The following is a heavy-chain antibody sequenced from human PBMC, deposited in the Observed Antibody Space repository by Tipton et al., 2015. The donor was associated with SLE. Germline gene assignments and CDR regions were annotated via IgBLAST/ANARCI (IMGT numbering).Heavy chain of an antibody. D-gene: IGHD3-10*01. CDR3: VGAKGAASYSSGQLAS. CDR1: GASISSYY. CDR2: IYYSGST. Sequence: TLSLTCTVSGASISSYYYSWIRQPPGKGLEWIGHIYYSGSTYYSPSLKGRVTISVDTSKNQFSLRLTSVTAADTAVYYCVGAKGAASYSSGQLASWGQGSLVSVSS. V-gene: IGHV4-59*01. J-gene: IGHJ4*02.